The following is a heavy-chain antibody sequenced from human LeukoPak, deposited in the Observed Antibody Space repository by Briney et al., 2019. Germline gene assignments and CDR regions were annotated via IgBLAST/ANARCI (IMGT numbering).Heavy chain of an antibody. Sequence: GGSLRLSCTASGFTFGDYYMSWFRQAPGKGLEWVGFIRNKAYGGTTEYAASVKGRFTISRDDSNSTAYLQMNSLKTEDTALYYCTRGPRTFDYWGQGAPVTVSS. CDR2: IRNKAYGGTT. CDR3: TRGPRTFDY. V-gene: IGHV3-49*03. J-gene: IGHJ4*02. CDR1: GFTFGDYY.